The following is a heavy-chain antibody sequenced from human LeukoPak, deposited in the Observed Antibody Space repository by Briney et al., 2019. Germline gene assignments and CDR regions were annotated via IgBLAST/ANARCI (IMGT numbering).Heavy chain of an antibody. CDR1: GYSISSGYY. D-gene: IGHD3-10*01. Sequence: SETLSLTCTVSGYSISSGYYWAWIRQSPGKGLEWIGSIYHSGSTYYNPSLKSRLTISVDTSRNQFSLNLSSVTAADTAVYYCATVGGPMIRGEAYYLDYWGQGTLVTVSS. J-gene: IGHJ4*02. CDR2: IYHSGST. CDR3: ATVGGPMIRGEAYYLDY. V-gene: IGHV4-38-2*02.